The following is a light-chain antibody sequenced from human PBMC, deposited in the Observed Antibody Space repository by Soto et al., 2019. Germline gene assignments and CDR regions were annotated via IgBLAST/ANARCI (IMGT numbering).Light chain of an antibody. CDR2: GTY. Sequence: QLVLTQPPSASGTPGQRVSISCSGSSSNIGSNPVNWYQQVPGTAPKLLIYGTYQRPSGVPDRFSGSKSGTSASLAISGLQSEDEADYYCAAWDDSLNSYVIFGGGTKVTVL. CDR3: AAWDDSLNSYVI. V-gene: IGLV1-44*01. CDR1: SSNIGSNP. J-gene: IGLJ2*01.